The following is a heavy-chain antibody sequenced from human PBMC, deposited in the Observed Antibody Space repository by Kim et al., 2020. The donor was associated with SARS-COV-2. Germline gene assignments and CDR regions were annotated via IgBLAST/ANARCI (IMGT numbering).Heavy chain of an antibody. V-gene: IGHV3-43D*03. CDR1: GFRFEDYG. CDR2: ISWDGATM. J-gene: IGHJ6*01. D-gene: IGHD2-2*01. CDR3: AKDSYCSSTSCYVDFHY. Sequence: GGSLRLSCAASGFRFEDYGMHWVRQVPGKGLEWVSLISWDGATMDYADSVKGRFTISRDNSNNSLYLQMNNLRAEDTALYYCAKDSYCSSTSCYVDFHY.